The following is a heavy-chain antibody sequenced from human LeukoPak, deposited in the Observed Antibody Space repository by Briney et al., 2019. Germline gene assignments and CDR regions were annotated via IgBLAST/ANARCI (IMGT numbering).Heavy chain of an antibody. CDR1: GFTVSSKY. CDR2: MYSGGST. D-gene: IGHD3-10*01. V-gene: IGHV3-53*01. CDR3: GGVTMVRGPHFDY. Sequence: PGGSLRLSCAASGFTVSSKYMSWVSQAPGKGLEWVSVMYSGGSTYYADSVEGRFTISRDNSKNTVYLQMNSRRAEDTAVYYCGGVTMVRGPHFDYWGEGRLATVSS. J-gene: IGHJ4*02.